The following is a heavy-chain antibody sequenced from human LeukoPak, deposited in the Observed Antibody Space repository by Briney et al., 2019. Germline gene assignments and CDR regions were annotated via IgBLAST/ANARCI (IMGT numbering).Heavy chain of an antibody. Sequence: GGSLRLSCAASGFTFSSYAMHWVRQAPGKGLEWVAVISYDGSNKYYADSVKGRFTISRDNSKNTLYLQMNSLRAEDTAVYYCARDISSGALPDLYYYYGMDVWGQGTTVTVSS. CDR1: GFTFSSYA. D-gene: IGHD6-19*01. CDR2: ISYDGSNK. V-gene: IGHV3-30-3*01. CDR3: ARDISSGALPDLYYYYGMDV. J-gene: IGHJ6*02.